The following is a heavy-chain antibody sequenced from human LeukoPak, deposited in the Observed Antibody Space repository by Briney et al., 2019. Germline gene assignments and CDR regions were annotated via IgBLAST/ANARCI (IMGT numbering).Heavy chain of an antibody. CDR3: TTVSSSLLYDILTGYYTMGGMDV. J-gene: IGHJ6*02. D-gene: IGHD3-9*01. Sequence: GGSLRLSCAASGFNFNNAWMNWVRQAPGKGLEWVGRIKSKTDGGTTDYAAPVKGRFTISRDDSKNTLYLQMNSLKTEDTAVYYCTTVSSSLLYDILTGYYTMGGMDVWGQGTTVTVSS. CDR1: GFNFNNAW. CDR2: IKSKTDGGTT. V-gene: IGHV3-15*01.